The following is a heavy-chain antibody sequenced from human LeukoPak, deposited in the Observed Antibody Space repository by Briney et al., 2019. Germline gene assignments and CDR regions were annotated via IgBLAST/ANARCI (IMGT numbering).Heavy chain of an antibody. V-gene: IGHV3-30-3*01. J-gene: IGHJ3*02. CDR3: ARTQQEDAFDI. CDR1: GFTFSSYA. D-gene: IGHD6-13*01. Sequence: GGSLRLSCAASGFTFSSYAMHWVRQAPGKGLEWVAVISYDGSNKYYADSVKGRFTISRDNSKNTLYLQMNSLRAEDTAVYYCARTQQEDAFDIWGQGTMVTVSS. CDR2: ISYDGSNK.